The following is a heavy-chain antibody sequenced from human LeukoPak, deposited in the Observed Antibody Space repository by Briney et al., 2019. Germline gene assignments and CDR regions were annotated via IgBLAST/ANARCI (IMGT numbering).Heavy chain of an antibody. CDR2: IYYSGST. CDR1: GGSISSSSYY. Sequence: SETLSLTCTVSGGSISSSSYYWGWIRQPPGKGLEWIGSIYYSGSTYYNPSLKSRVTISVDTSKNQFSLKLSSVTAADTAVYYCAREIGGYFDWLFYFDYWGQGTLVTVSS. D-gene: IGHD3-9*01. CDR3: AREIGGYFDWLFYFDY. J-gene: IGHJ4*02. V-gene: IGHV4-39*07.